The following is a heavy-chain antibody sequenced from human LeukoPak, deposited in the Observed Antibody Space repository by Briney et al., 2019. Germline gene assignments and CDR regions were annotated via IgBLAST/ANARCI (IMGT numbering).Heavy chain of an antibody. J-gene: IGHJ4*02. CDR2: IYYSGST. Sequence: SETLFLTCTVSGGSISSYYWSWIRQPPGKGLEWIGYIYYSGSTNYNPSLKSRVTISVDTSKNQFSLKLSSVTAADTAVYYCAREGDYGDSFDYWGQGTLVTVSS. CDR3: AREGDYGDSFDY. V-gene: IGHV4-59*01. D-gene: IGHD4-17*01. CDR1: GGSISSYY.